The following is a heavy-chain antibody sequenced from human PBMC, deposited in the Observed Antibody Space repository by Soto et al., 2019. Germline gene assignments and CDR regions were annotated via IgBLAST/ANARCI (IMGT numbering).Heavy chain of an antibody. Sequence: DVQVVESGGGLIQSGGSLRLSCAASGFNVSSYYMTWVRQARGKGLEWVSVIYSGGRTFYADSVKGRFTISRDISKNVLYLQMNSLRVEDTAFYYCAKDFGSGWPHWYFDLWGRGTLVTVSS. J-gene: IGHJ2*01. CDR3: AKDFGSGWPHWYFDL. V-gene: IGHV3-53*01. D-gene: IGHD6-19*01. CDR1: GFNVSSYY. CDR2: IYSGGRT.